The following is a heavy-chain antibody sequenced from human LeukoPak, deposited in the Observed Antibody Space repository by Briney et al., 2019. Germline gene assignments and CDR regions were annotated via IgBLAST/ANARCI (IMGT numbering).Heavy chain of an antibody. J-gene: IGHJ1*01. Sequence: GGSLRLSCAASGFTFSSYAMSWVRQAPGKGLEWVSAISGSGGSTYYADSVKGRFTISRDNSKNTLYLQMNSLRAEDTGVYYCAKVGYYDSSGTKAEYFQHWGQGTLVTVSS. CDR2: ISGSGGST. V-gene: IGHV3-23*01. CDR1: GFTFSSYA. D-gene: IGHD3-22*01. CDR3: AKVGYYDSSGTKAEYFQH.